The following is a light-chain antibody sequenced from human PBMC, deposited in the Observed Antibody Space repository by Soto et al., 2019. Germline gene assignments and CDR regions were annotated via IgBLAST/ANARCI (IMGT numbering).Light chain of an antibody. V-gene: IGKV3-15*01. CDR3: QQYNAWPLT. Sequence: EIVMTQSPATLSVSPGARVTLSCRASQSVNSNLAWYQQKPGQTPKLLIYVASTRATGIPARFSGSGSGTEFTLTISSLQSEDFAIYYCQQYNAWPLTFGGGTKVEFK. J-gene: IGKJ4*01. CDR1: QSVNSN. CDR2: VAS.